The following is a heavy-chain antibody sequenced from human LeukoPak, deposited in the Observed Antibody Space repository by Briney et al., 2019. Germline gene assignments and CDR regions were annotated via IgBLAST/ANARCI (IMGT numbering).Heavy chain of an antibody. Sequence: GGSLRLSCAASGFTFSSYSMNWVRQAPGKGLEWVSYISSSSSTIYYADSVKGRFTISRDNAKNSLYLQMNSLRAEDTAVYYCARSTRGGMVYAKASDYWGQGTLVTVSS. CDR1: GFTFSSYS. V-gene: IGHV3-48*01. CDR3: ARSTRGGMVYAKASDY. D-gene: IGHD2-8*01. CDR2: ISSSSSTI. J-gene: IGHJ4*02.